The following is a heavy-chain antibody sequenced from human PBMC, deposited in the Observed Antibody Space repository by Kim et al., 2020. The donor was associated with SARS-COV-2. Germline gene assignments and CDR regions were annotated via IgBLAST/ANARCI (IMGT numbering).Heavy chain of an antibody. Sequence: VKGRFTISQDNSKNTLYQQMNSLRAEDTALFYCAKALLRGVNYYYYGMDVWGQGTTVTVSS. CDR3: AKALLRGVNYYYYGMDV. V-gene: IGHV3-30*02. J-gene: IGHJ6*02. D-gene: IGHD3-10*01.